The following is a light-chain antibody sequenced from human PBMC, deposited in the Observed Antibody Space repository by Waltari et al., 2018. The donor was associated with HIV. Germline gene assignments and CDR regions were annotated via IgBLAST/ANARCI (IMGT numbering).Light chain of an antibody. CDR2: DVS. CDR1: SSDVGGYNY. Sequence: QSALTQPRSVSGSPGQSVTISCTGTSSDVGGYNYVSWYQQHPGQAPNLMIYDVSKRPSGVPDRFSGSKSGNTASLTISGLQAEDEADYYCCSYAGSYTFVFGGGTKLTVL. J-gene: IGLJ2*01. V-gene: IGLV2-11*01. CDR3: CSYAGSYTFV.